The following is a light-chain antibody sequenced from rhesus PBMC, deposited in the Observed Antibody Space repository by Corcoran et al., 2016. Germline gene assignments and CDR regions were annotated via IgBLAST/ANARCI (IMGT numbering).Light chain of an antibody. Sequence: DIQLTQSPSSLSASVGDRVTITCRASQGISSYLAWYQQKSGKAPKLLIYDASNLQSGVPSRCSGSGSGTQFTLTISSLQPEDFATYYCQQRDSYPYSFGQGTKVEIK. CDR1: QGISSY. V-gene: IGKV1-38*01. CDR2: DAS. J-gene: IGKJ2*01. CDR3: QQRDSYPYS.